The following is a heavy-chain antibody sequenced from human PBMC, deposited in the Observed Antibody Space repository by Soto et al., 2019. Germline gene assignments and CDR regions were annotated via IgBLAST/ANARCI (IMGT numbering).Heavy chain of an antibody. V-gene: IGHV1-69*15. D-gene: IGHD4-17*01. CDR3: ARGHEYGGNSDAFDI. CDR2: ILPVFGTA. J-gene: IGHJ3*02. CDR1: GGTFSTSS. Sequence: QVHLVQSGAEVKKPGSSVKVSCKASGGTFSTSSINWLRQAPGQRPEWMGNILPVFGTADYAQKFRDRVTXTPXXSXHTAYMELRSLFSEDAAVYYCARGHEYGGNSDAFDIWGQGTVVTVSS.